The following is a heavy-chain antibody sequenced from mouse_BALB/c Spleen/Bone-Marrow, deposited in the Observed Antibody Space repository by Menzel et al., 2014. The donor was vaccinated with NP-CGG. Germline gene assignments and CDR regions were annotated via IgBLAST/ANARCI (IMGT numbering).Heavy chain of an antibody. J-gene: IGHJ3*01. CDR1: GYTFTSYY. V-gene: IGHV1S56*01. CDR2: IYPGNVNT. CDR3: ARGGYDGAWFAY. D-gene: IGHD2-14*01. Sequence: VQLQQSGPELVKPGASVRISCKASGYTFTSYYIHWVKRRPGQGLEWIGWIYPGNVNTDYNEKFKGKATLTADKSSSIAYMQLSSLTSEDSAVYFCARGGYDGAWFAYWGQGTLVTVSA.